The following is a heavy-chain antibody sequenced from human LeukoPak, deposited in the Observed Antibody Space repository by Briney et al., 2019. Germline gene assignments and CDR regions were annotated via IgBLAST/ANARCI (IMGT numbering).Heavy chain of an antibody. D-gene: IGHD6-19*01. CDR2: INPNNGGT. CDR3: ARVFEIGYSSGWSDY. CDR1: GYTFSDYY. V-gene: IGHV1-2*02. Sequence: SVTVSCKASGYTFSDYYIHWVRQAPGQGLEWMGWINPNNGGTNSAQKFQGRVTMTRDTSISTAYKELSRLRSDDTAVYYCARVFEIGYSSGWSDYWGQGTMVTVSS. J-gene: IGHJ5*01.